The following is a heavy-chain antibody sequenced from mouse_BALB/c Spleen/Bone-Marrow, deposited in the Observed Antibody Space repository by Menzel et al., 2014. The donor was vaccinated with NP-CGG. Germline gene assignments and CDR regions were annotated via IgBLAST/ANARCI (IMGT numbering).Heavy chain of an antibody. D-gene: IGHD2-2*01. Sequence: DVKLVESGGGLVQPGGSLKLSCATSGFTFSDYYMYWVRQTPEKRLGWVAYISNGGGSTYYPDTVKGRFTISRDNAKNTLYLQMSRLKSEDTAMYYCARQGIYYGYDPFAYWGQGTLVTVS. V-gene: IGHV5-12*02. J-gene: IGHJ3*01. CDR3: ARQGIYYGYDPFAY. CDR2: ISNGGGST. CDR1: GFTFSDYY.